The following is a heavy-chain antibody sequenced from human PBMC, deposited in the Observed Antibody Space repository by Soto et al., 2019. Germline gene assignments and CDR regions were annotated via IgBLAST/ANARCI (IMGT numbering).Heavy chain of an antibody. J-gene: IGHJ5*02. CDR3: ARARTVTVTPYNWFDP. CDR2: IYYSGST. Sequence: QVQLQESGPGLVKPSETLSLTCTVSGGSISSYYWSWIRQPPGKGLEWIGYIYYSGSTNYNPATKTRVTISVDTSKNQFSLKLSSVTASDTAVYYWARARTVTVTPYNWFDPWGQGTLVTVSS. V-gene: IGHV4-59*01. D-gene: IGHD4-4*01. CDR1: GGSISSYY.